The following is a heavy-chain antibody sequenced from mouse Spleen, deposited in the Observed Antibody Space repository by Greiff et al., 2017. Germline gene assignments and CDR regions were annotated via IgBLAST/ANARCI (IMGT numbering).Heavy chain of an antibody. CDR3: AGGGFAY. CDR1: GFTFSSYA. CDR2: ISSGGGNT. Sequence: EVQLVESGGGLVKRGGSLKLSCAASGFTFSSYAMSWVRQTPEKRLEWVATISSGGGNTYYPDSVKGRFTISRDNAKNTLYLQMSSLKSEDTAMYYCAGGGFAYWGQGTLVTVSA. V-gene: IGHV5-9-3*01. J-gene: IGHJ3*01.